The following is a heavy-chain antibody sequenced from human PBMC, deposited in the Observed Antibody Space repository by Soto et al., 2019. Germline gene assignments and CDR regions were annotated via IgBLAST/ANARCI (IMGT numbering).Heavy chain of an antibody. D-gene: IGHD6-13*01. CDR2: IYWNDDK. Sequence: QITLKESGPTLVKPTQTLTLTCTFSGFSLSTSGVGVGWIRQPPEKALEWLALIYWNDDKRYSPSLKSRLTITKDTAKNQVVLTMTNMDPVDTATYYCAFTVAAAGTAGFDYWGQGTLVTVSS. J-gene: IGHJ4*02. V-gene: IGHV2-5*01. CDR1: GFSLSTSGVG. CDR3: AFTVAAAGTAGFDY.